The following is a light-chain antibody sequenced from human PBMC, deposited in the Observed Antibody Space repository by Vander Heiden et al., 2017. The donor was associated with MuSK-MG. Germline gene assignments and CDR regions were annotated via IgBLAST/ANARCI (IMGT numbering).Light chain of an antibody. CDR3: QQDYSTPF. Sequence: DIVMTQSPDSLAVSLGERATINCKSSQSVLYSSNNKNYLAWYQQKPGQPPKLLIYWASTRESGVPDRFSGSGSGTDFTLTISSLQAEDVAVYYCQQDYSTPFFGQGTKLETK. CDR1: QSVLYSSNNKNY. V-gene: IGKV4-1*01. CDR2: WAS. J-gene: IGKJ2*01.